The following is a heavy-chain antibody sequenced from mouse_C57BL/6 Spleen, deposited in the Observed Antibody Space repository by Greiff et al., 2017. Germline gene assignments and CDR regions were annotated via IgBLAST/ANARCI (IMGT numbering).Heavy chain of an antibody. V-gene: IGHV5-17*03. Sequence: EVMLVESGGGLVKPGGSLKLSCAASGFTFSDYGMHWVRQAPEKGLEWVAYISSGSSTIYYAATVKGRFTISRDNSKNTLLLQMTSLESDDTSMYYCSRRWPYFDYWGQGTTLTVSS. CDR2: ISSGSSTI. CDR1: GFTFSDYG. CDR3: SRRWPYFDY. J-gene: IGHJ2*01.